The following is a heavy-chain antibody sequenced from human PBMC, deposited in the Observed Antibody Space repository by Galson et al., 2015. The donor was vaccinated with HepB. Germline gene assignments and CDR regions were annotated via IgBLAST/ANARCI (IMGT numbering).Heavy chain of an antibody. CDR1: GYTFTSYY. V-gene: IGHV1-46*03. CDR3: ARVRVGYCSSTSCHLGYFDY. Sequence: SVKVSCKASGYTFTSYYMHWVRQAPGQGLEWMGIINPSGGSTSYAQKFQGRVTMTRDTSTSTVYMELSSLRSEDTAVYYCARVRVGYCSSTSCHLGYFDYWGQGTLVTVSS. D-gene: IGHD2-2*01. CDR2: INPSGGST. J-gene: IGHJ4*02.